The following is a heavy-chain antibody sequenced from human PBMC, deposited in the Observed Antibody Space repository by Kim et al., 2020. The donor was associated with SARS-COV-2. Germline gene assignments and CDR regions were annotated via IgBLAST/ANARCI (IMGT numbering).Heavy chain of an antibody. Sequence: GGSLRLSCVVSGFSFSTYCMHWVRQAPGKGLVWVSRINNGGSKTTYADSVKGRFTISTDNAKNTLYLQLNSLRAEDTAVYYCARDTYYFVSGTYYYYGMDVWGQGTAVTVSS. CDR3: ARDTYYFVSGTYYYYGMDV. D-gene: IGHD3-10*01. CDR2: INNGGSKT. V-gene: IGHV3-74*01. J-gene: IGHJ6*02. CDR1: GFSFSTYC.